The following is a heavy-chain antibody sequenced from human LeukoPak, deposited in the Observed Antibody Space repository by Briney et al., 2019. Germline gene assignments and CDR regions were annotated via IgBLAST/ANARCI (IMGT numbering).Heavy chain of an antibody. J-gene: IGHJ5*02. CDR1: GYSISSGYY. CDR3: ARVHTAIANRFDP. V-gene: IGHV4-38-2*02. CDR2: IYHSGST. Sequence: SETLSLTCTVSGYSISSGYYWGWIRQPPGKGLEWIGSIYHSGSTYYNPSLKSRVTISVDTSKNQFSLKLSSVTAADTAVYYCARVHTAIANRFDPWGQGTLVTVSS. D-gene: IGHD5-18*01.